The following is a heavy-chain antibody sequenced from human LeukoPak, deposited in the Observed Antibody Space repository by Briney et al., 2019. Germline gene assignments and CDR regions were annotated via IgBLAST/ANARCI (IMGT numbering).Heavy chain of an antibody. CDR3: TTDPRPDIVVVPVD. J-gene: IGHJ4*02. V-gene: IGHV3-15*01. CDR1: GFTVSSNY. CDR2: IKSKTDGGTT. Sequence: GGSLRLSCAASGFTVSSNYMSWVRQAPGKGLEWVGRIKSKTDGGTTDYAAPVKGRFTISRDDSKNTLYLQMNSLKTEDTAVYYCTTDPRPDIVVVPVDWGQGTLVTVSS. D-gene: IGHD2-2*01.